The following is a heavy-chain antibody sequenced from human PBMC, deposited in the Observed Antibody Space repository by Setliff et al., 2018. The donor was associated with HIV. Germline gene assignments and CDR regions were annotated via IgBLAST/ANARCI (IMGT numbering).Heavy chain of an antibody. CDR1: GYTFTSYA. CDR3: ARVLWELPQGDY. J-gene: IGHJ4*02. Sequence: ASVKVSCKASGYTFTSYAISWVRQAPGQGLEWMGWISAYNGNTNYAQKLQGRVTMTTDTSTSTAYMELRSLRSDDTAVYYCARVLWELPQGDYWGQGTLVTVSS. D-gene: IGHD1-26*01. CDR2: ISAYNGNT. V-gene: IGHV1-18*01.